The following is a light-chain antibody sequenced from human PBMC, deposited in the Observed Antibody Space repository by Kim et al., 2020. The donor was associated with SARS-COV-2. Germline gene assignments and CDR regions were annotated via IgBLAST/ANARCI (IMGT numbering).Light chain of an antibody. CDR3: QHYARGRET. CDR2: GVS. CDR1: QSVRGIY. J-gene: IGKJ5*01. V-gene: IGKV3-20*01. Sequence: EIVLTQSPGTLSLSPGERATLSCRASQSVRGIYLAWFQQKHGQAPRLLIYGVSRRATGTPDRFSGSGSGTDFTLTITRVEPDDFAVYYCQHYARGRETFGQWGRRESK.